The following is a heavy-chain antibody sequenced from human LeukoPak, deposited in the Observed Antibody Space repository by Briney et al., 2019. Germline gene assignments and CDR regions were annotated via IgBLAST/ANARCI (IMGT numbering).Heavy chain of an antibody. CDR2: IYDTGST. CDR3: QSRFLEWLLDY. V-gene: IGHV4-39*01. D-gene: IGHD3-3*01. Sequence: SETLSLTCTVSGDSIRSNNYYWGWIRQPPGRGLEWIGSIYDTGSTFYNPSLKSRVIISVDTSKNQFSLKLSSVTAADTAVYYCQSRFLEWLLDYWGQGALVTVSS. CDR1: GDSIRSNNYY. J-gene: IGHJ4*02.